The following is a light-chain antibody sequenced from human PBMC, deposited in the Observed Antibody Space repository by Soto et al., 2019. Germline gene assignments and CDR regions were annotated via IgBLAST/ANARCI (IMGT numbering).Light chain of an antibody. Sequence: QSALTQPPSASGSPGQSVTISCTGTPSDVGGSNSVSWYQQHPGKAPNLMIYEVNKRPSGVPDRFSGSKSGNTASLTVSGLQAEDEADYYCSSYAGSSNVFGTGTKLTVL. CDR2: EVN. CDR1: PSDVGGSNS. V-gene: IGLV2-8*01. J-gene: IGLJ1*01. CDR3: SSYAGSSNV.